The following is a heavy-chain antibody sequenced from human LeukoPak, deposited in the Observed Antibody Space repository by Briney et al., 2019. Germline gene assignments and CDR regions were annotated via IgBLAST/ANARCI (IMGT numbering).Heavy chain of an antibody. Sequence: PSETLSLTCTVSGGSISSGGYYWSWIRQPPGKGLEWIGEINHSGSTNYNPSLKSRVTISVDTSKNQFSLKLSSVTAADTAVYYCARARLGVAAYLYYFDYWGQGTLVTVSS. CDR2: INHSGST. V-gene: IGHV4-39*07. CDR1: GGSISSGGYY. CDR3: ARARLGVAAYLYYFDY. J-gene: IGHJ4*02. D-gene: IGHD2-15*01.